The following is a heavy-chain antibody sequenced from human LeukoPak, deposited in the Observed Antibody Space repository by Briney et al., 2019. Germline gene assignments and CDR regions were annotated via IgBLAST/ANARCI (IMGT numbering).Heavy chain of an antibody. D-gene: IGHD5/OR15-5a*01. CDR1: GFTFSSYS. V-gene: IGHV3-21*01. Sequence: PGGSLRLSCAASGFTFSSYSMNWVRQAPGKGLEWVSSISSSSSYIYYADSVKGRFTISRDNSKNSLFLQMDSLRVEDTATYYCARDLMGHNVYDRGDYWGRGTLVTVSS. CDR2: ISSSSSYI. CDR3: ARDLMGHNVYDRGDY. J-gene: IGHJ4*02.